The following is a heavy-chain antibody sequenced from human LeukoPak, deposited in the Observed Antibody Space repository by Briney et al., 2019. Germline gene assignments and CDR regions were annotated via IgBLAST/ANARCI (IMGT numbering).Heavy chain of an antibody. Sequence: GGSLRLSCAASGFPFSAYSMNWVRQAPGKGLEWVSSISGSSSYMFYADSVKGRFTISRDNAKNSLYLQMNSLRAEDTAVYYCAKTYYDSSGYSYYFDYWGQGTLVTVSP. J-gene: IGHJ4*02. CDR2: ISGSSSYM. CDR3: AKTYYDSSGYSYYFDY. D-gene: IGHD3-22*01. V-gene: IGHV3-21*01. CDR1: GFPFSAYS.